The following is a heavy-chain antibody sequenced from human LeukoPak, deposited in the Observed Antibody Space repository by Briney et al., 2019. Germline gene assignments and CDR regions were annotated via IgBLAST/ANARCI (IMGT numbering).Heavy chain of an antibody. CDR1: GYSISSGYY. D-gene: IGHD3-9*01. V-gene: IGHV4-38-2*01. J-gene: IGHJ6*04. Sequence: SETLSLTCAVSGYSISSGYYWGWIRQPPGKGLEWSGSIYHSGSTYYNPSLKSRVTISVDTSKNQFSMKLSSVTAADTAVYYCARAYDILTGYRRDHYGMDVWGKGTTVTVSS. CDR2: IYHSGST. CDR3: ARAYDILTGYRRDHYGMDV.